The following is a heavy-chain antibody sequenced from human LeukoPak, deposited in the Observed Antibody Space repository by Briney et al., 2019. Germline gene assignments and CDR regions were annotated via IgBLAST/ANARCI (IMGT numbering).Heavy chain of an antibody. V-gene: IGHV4-59*01. CDR3: ARASPGFYYDSSGYPFDY. CDR2: IYYSGST. Sequence: SETLSLTCTVSGGSISSYYWSWIRQPPGKGLEWIGYIYYSGSTNYNPSLKSRVTISVDTSKNQFSLKLSSVTAADTAVYYCARASPGFYYDSSGYPFDYWGQGTLVTVSS. CDR1: GGSISSYY. J-gene: IGHJ4*02. D-gene: IGHD3-22*01.